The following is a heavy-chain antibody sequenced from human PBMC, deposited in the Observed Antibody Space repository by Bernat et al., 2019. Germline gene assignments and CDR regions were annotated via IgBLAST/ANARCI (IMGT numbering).Heavy chain of an antibody. CDR3: ARDSSPTTVTTFGDALDI. D-gene: IGHD3-16*01. CDR2: IYSGGMT. V-gene: IGHV3-NL1*01. J-gene: IGHJ3*02. CDR1: GFTFSSYA. Sequence: QVQLVESGGGVVQPGRSLRLSCAASGFTFSSYAMHWVRQAPGKGLEWVSVIYSGGMTYYADSVKGRFTISRDNSKNTLYLQMNSLRVDDTAVYYCARDSSPTTVTTFGDALDIWGQGTVVTVSS.